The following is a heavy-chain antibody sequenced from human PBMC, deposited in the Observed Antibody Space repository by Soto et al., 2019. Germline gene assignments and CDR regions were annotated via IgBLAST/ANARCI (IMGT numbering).Heavy chain of an antibody. J-gene: IGHJ4*02. V-gene: IGHV3-7*01. CDR3: AREGK. CDR2: INPNGSAK. CDR1: GFTFNGFW. Sequence: EMQLVESGGYLVQPGGSLRLSCAASGFTFNGFWMSWVRQAPGKGLEWVANINPNGSAKKYVDSVEGRFTISRDNAKNSLDLYMTSLRVEDTAIYYCAREGKWGQGTLVAVSS.